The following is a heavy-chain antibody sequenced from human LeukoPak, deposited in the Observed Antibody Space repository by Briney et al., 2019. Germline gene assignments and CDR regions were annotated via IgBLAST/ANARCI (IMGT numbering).Heavy chain of an antibody. D-gene: IGHD3-22*01. CDR1: GSRFTNYR. J-gene: IGHJ1*01. CDR3: ARLDEDFYYDGSGFYF. Sequence: GESLQISCRGSGSRFTNYRIAWVRQMPGKGLEWMGIIYPGDSETTYSPSFQGQVTISVDKSINTAYLQWSSLRTSDTAMYYCARLDEDFYYDGSGFYFWGQGTLVTVSS. CDR2: IYPGDSET. V-gene: IGHV5-51*01.